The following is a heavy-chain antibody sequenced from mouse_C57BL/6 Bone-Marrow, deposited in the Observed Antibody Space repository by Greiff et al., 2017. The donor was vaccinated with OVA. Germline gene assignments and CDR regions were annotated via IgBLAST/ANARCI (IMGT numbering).Heavy chain of an antibody. Sequence: EVQLQQSGAELVRPGASVKLSCTASGFNINDDYMHWVKQRPEQGLEWIGWIDPENGDTEYASKFQGKATITADTSSNTAYLQLSSLTSEDTAVYYCTTTGGFAYWGQGTLVTVSA. J-gene: IGHJ3*01. CDR3: TTTGGFAY. CDR2: IDPENGDT. V-gene: IGHV14-4*01. CDR1: GFNINDDY.